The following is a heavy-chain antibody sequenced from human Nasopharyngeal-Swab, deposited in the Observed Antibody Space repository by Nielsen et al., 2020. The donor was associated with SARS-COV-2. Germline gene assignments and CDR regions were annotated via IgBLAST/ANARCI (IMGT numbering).Heavy chain of an antibody. Sequence: GESLKISCKGSGYSFTSYWIAWVRQMPGKGPEWMGIIYPRDSDTRYSPSFQGQVTISADKSISTAYLQWRSLEASDTAIYYCARAPSGISLPYYFDYWGRGTLVTVSS. J-gene: IGHJ4*02. D-gene: IGHD1-14*01. CDR2: IYPRDSDT. CDR3: ARAPSGISLPYYFDY. V-gene: IGHV5-51*01. CDR1: GYSFTSYW.